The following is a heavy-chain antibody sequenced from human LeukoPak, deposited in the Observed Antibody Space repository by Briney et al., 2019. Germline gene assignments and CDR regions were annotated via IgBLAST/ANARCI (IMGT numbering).Heavy chain of an antibody. CDR3: ARGRRVRGVPFFRYYYMDV. CDR1: GYTFTGYY. D-gene: IGHD3-10*01. CDR2: INPNSGNT. J-gene: IGHJ6*03. Sequence: GASVKVSCKASGYTFTGYYMHWVRQAPGQGLEWMGRINPNSGNTGYAQKFQGRVTMTRNTSISTAYMELSSLRSEDTAVYYCARGRRVRGVPFFRYYYMDVWGKGTTVTVSS. V-gene: IGHV1-8*02.